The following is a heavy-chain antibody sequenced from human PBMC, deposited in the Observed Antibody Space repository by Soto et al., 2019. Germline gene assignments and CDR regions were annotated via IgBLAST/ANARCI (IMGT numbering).Heavy chain of an antibody. CDR1: GGSISSSSSY. CDR2: IYSGST. V-gene: IGHV4-39*01. CDR3: ANTRGIAGGGSFDY. Sequence: SETLSLTCTVSGGSISSSSSYWGWIRQPPGKGLEWIGTIYSGSTYYNPSLKSRVTISVDTSKNQFSPKLSSVAAADTAIYFCANTRGIAGGGSFDYWGRGTLVTVSS. D-gene: IGHD6-13*01. J-gene: IGHJ4*02.